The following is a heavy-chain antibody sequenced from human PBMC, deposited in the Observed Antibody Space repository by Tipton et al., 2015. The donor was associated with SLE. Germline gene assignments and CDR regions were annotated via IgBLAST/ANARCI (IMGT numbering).Heavy chain of an antibody. D-gene: IGHD3-22*01. Sequence: LRLSCAVYGGSFSGYYCSWIRQPPGKGLEWIGEINHSGSPNYNLSLNSRFSISVDTSKNQFSLRLTSVTAADTAIYYCANYYYDSSGYNSVDYWGQGILVTVSS. CDR2: INHSGSP. CDR3: ANYYYDSSGYNSVDY. CDR1: GGSFSGYY. J-gene: IGHJ4*02. V-gene: IGHV4-34*01.